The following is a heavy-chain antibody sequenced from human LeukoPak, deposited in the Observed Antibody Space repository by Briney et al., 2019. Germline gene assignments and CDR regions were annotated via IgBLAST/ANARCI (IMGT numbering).Heavy chain of an antibody. Sequence: TGGSLRLSCATSGFTFSSHWMSWVRQAPGKGLEWVAHIKQDGTEKNSVDSVKGRFTISRDNAKNSLYLQMNSLRAEDTAVYYCARLFSGSYYDGHYFDYWSQGTLVTVSS. CDR1: GFTFSSHW. CDR2: IKQDGTEK. V-gene: IGHV3-7*01. CDR3: ARLFSGSYYDGHYFDY. J-gene: IGHJ4*02. D-gene: IGHD3-10*01.